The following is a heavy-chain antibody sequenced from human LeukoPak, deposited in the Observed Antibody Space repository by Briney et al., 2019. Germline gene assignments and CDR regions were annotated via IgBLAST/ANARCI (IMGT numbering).Heavy chain of an antibody. CDR2: ISSSGSTI. CDR1: GFTFSSYE. Sequence: GGSLRLSCAASGFTFSSYEMNWVRQAPGKGLEWVSYISSSGSTIYYADSVKGRFTISRDNAKNSLYLQMNSLRAEDTAVYYCARGVTYCGGDCYFLKGPGARFDPWGQGTLVTVSS. V-gene: IGHV3-48*03. CDR3: ARGVTYCGGDCYFLKGPGARFDP. D-gene: IGHD2-21*02. J-gene: IGHJ5*02.